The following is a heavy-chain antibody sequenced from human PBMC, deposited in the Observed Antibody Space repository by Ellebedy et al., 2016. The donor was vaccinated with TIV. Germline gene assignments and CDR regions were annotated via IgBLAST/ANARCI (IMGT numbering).Heavy chain of an antibody. CDR3: VKGYSGYDITLEY. CDR1: GFIFSKYG. V-gene: IGHV3-30*02. D-gene: IGHD5-12*01. Sequence: PGGSLRLSCAASGFIFSKYGMHWVRQAPGKGLESVTYIHYDGSKKSSADSVRGRFTTSRDNAKNTLSLEMNNVRPEDTAIYYCVKGYSGYDITLEYWGQGALVTVSS. CDR2: IHYDGSKK. J-gene: IGHJ4*02.